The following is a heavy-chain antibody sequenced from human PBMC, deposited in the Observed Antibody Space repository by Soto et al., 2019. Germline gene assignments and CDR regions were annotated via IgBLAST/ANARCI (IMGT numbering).Heavy chain of an antibody. CDR1: GGSISSGGYY. CDR2: IYYSGST. D-gene: IGHD5-12*01. V-gene: IGHV4-31*03. Sequence: PSETLSLTCTVSGGSISSGGYYWSWIRQHPGKGLEWIGYIYYSGSTYYNPSLKSRVTISVDTSKNQFSLKLSSVTAADTAVYYCARDNRNEYSGYDYFDYWGQGTLVTVSS. CDR3: ARDNRNEYSGYDYFDY. J-gene: IGHJ4*02.